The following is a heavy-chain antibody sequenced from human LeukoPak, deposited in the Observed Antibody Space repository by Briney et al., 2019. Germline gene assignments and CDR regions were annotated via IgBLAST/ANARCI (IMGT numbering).Heavy chain of an antibody. CDR2: IYYSGST. D-gene: IGHD2-15*01. Sequence: SETLSLTCTVSGGSISSYYWSWIRQPPGKGLEWIGYIYYSGSTNYNPSLKSRVTISVDTSKNQFSLKLSSVTAADTAVYYCARGPVAATRWAAYYYYYGMDVWGQGTTVTVSS. CDR3: ARGPVAATRWAAYYYYYGMDV. J-gene: IGHJ6*02. V-gene: IGHV4-59*12. CDR1: GGSISSYY.